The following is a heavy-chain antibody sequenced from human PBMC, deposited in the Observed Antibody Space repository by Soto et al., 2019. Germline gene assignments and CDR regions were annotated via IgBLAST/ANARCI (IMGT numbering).Heavy chain of an antibody. CDR1: DGSVTNGIYY. CDR3: VRESRRTGVKYYYGFDA. D-gene: IGHD3-10*01. V-gene: IGHV4-61*01. CDR2: IYYRGTT. Sequence: QVRLQESGPGLVQPSETPSLTCTVSDGSVTNGIYYWSWIRQSPGRGLEWIGYIYYRGTTNYNPSLESRVSISVDTPKNQFSLNLSHVTAADTAVYYCVRESRRTGVKYYYGFDAWGQGTTVSVSS. J-gene: IGHJ6*02.